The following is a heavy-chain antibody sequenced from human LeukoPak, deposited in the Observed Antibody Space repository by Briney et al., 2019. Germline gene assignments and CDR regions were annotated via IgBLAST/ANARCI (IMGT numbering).Heavy chain of an antibody. J-gene: IGHJ4*02. D-gene: IGHD1-26*01. CDR1: GYTFTSYG. CDR3: ARAGGQWELLRDFDY. CDR2: ISAYNGNT. Sequence: ASVKVSCKASGYTFTSYGISWVRQAPGQGLEWMGWISAYNGNTNYAQKLQGRVTMTTDTSTSTAYMELRSLRSDNTAVYYCARAGGQWELLRDFDYWGQGTLVTVSS. V-gene: IGHV1-18*01.